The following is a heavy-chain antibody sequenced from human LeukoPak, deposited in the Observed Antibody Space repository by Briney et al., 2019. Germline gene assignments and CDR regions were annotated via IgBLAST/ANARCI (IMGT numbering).Heavy chain of an antibody. J-gene: IGHJ4*02. CDR2: IYTSGST. Sequence: SETLSLTCTVSGYSISSGYYWSWIRQPAGKGLEWIGRIYTSGSTNYNPSLKSRVTMSVDTSKNQFSLKLSSVTAADTAVYYCARDSYYYDSSGYLNFDYRGQGTLVTVSS. CDR3: ARDSYYYDSSGYLNFDY. CDR1: GYSISSGYY. V-gene: IGHV4-4*07. D-gene: IGHD3-22*01.